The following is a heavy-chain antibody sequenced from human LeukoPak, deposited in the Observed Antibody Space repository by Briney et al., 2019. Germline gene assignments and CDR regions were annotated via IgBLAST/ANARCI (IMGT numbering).Heavy chain of an antibody. CDR3: ARGNGVWND. V-gene: IGHV4-59*01. J-gene: IGHJ4*02. Sequence: PSETLSLTCTVSGGSISSYYWSWIRQPPGKGLEWIGYIYYSGSTNYNPSLKSRVTISVDTSKNQFSLKLSSVAAADTGVYYCARGNGVWNDWGQGTLATVSS. D-gene: IGHD2-8*01. CDR2: IYYSGST. CDR1: GGSISSYY.